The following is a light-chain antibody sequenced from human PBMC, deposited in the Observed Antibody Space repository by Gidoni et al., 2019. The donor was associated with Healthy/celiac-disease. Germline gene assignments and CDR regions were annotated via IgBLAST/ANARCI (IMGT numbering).Light chain of an antibody. CDR3: QQSNNSPPYT. V-gene: IGKV3-15*01. CDR1: QSVSSN. CDR2: GAS. Sequence: EIAMTQSPATLSVSPGERATLHCSASQSVSSNLAWYQQKHGQAPRLPIYGASTRATGIPARFSGSGSGTECTLTISSLQSEDFAVYYCQQSNNSPPYTFGQGTKLEIK. J-gene: IGKJ2*01.